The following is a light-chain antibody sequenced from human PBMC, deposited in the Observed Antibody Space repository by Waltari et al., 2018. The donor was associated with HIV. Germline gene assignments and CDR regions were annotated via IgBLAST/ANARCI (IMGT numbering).Light chain of an antibody. CDR1: YSNIGSNT. V-gene: IGLV1-44*01. Sequence: QSLLPQPPSASGTPGPRVTISCSGSYSNIGSNTVNWHQQLPGSAPRALIYNNDQRPSGVPDRFSGSKSGTSASLAIRGLQSEDQGDYYCASWDDKLDGWVFGGGTRLTVL. CDR2: NND. J-gene: IGLJ3*02. CDR3: ASWDDKLDGWV.